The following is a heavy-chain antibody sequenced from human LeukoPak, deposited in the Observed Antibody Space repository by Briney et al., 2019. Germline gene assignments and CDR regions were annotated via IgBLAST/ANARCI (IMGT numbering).Heavy chain of an antibody. CDR1: GFTFDDHG. V-gene: IGHV3-20*04. D-gene: IGHD1-26*01. CDR3: ARDRSYGAFAF. CDR2: ITWNGGST. Sequence: GGSLRLSCAASGFTFDDHGMNWVRHAPGKGLEWVSGITWNGGSTDYADSVKGRFTISRDNAKNSLYLQMSSLRAEDTALYYCARDRSYGAFAFWGQGTLVTVSS. J-gene: IGHJ4*02.